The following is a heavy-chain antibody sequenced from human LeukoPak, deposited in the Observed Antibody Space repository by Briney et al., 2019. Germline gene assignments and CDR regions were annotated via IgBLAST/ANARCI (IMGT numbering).Heavy chain of an antibody. CDR1: GCTFSSYA. D-gene: IGHD3-9*01. V-gene: IGHV3-23*01. Sequence: GGSLRLSCAASGCTFSSYAMSWVRQAPGRGLEWVAALSGSGGSTYNADSVKGRFTISRANSMNTLYLQMNSLRAEDTAVYYCVKETVRFFDWSQPYGMDVWGQGTTVTVSS. J-gene: IGHJ6*02. CDR3: VKETVRFFDWSQPYGMDV. CDR2: LSGSGGST.